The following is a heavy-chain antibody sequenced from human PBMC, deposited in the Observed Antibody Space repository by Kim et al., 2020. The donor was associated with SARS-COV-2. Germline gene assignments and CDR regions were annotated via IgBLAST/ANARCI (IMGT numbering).Heavy chain of an antibody. D-gene: IGHD2-2*01. CDR3: ASPYYALGVFFDY. CDR1: GGTFSSYA. V-gene: IGHV1-69*04. J-gene: IGHJ4*02. Sequence: SVKVSCKASGGTFSSYAISWVRQAPGQGLEWMGRIIPILGIANYAQKFQGRVTITADKSTSTAYMELSSLRSEDTAVYYCASPYYALGVFFDYWGQGTLVTVSS. CDR2: IIPILGIA.